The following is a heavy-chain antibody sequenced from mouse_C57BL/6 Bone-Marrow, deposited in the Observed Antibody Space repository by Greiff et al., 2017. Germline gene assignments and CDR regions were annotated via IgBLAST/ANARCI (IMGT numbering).Heavy chain of an antibody. CDR2: IYPGDGDT. D-gene: IGHD1-1*01. J-gene: IGHJ1*03. CDR3: ADYASSYGYFDV. CDR1: GYAFSSSW. Sequence: QVQLKQSGPELVKPGASVKISCKASGYAFSSSWMNWVKQRPGKGLEWIGRIYPGDGDTNYNGKFKGKATLTADKSSSAAYMQLSILTSEDSAVYFCADYASSYGYFDVWGTGTTVTVSS. V-gene: IGHV1-82*01.